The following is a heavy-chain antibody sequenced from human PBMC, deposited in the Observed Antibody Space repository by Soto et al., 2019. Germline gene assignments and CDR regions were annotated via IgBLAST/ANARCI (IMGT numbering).Heavy chain of an antibody. CDR3: ARDRGIVMGNFDY. J-gene: IGHJ4*02. CDR1: GGSISSGGYY. Sequence: SETLSLTCTVSGGSISSGGYYWNWIRQHPGKGLEWIGYIYYSGSTYYNPSLKSRATISVDTSKNQFSLKLSSVTAADTAVYYCARDRGIVMGNFDYWGQGTMVTVSS. D-gene: IGHD3-22*01. CDR2: IYYSGST. V-gene: IGHV4-31*03.